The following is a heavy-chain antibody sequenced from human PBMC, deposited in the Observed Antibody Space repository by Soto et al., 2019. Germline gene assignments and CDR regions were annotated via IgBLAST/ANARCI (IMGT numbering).Heavy chain of an antibody. D-gene: IGHD2-21*02. V-gene: IGHV3-23*01. CDR2: ISGSGGSP. J-gene: IGHJ4*02. CDR3: AKYRATLVTAGGYYFDY. Sequence: EVQLLESGGGLVQPGGSLRLSCAASAFTFSNYAMSWVHQAPGKGLEWVSGISGSGGSPYYADSVKGRFTISRDNSKNTLYLQMNSLRAEDTAVYYCAKYRATLVTAGGYYFDYWGQGTLVTVSS. CDR1: AFTFSNYA.